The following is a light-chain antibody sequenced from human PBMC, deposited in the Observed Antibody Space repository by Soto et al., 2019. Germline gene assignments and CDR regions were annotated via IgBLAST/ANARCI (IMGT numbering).Light chain of an antibody. CDR1: SGINVDNFG. Sequence: QAVVTQPSSLSASPGASASLTCTLRSGINVDNFGMFWFQQKPGSTPQFLLKYKSDSDKQQGSGVSSRFSGSKDSTANAGILLISGLQSEDEADYYCMIWYNSAVVFGGGTKLTVL. V-gene: IGLV5-45*03. CDR3: MIWYNSAVV. J-gene: IGLJ3*02. CDR2: YKSDSDK.